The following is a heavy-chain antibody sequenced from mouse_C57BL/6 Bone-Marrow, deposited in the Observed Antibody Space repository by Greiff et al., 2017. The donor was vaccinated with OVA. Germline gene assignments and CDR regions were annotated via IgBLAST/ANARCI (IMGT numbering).Heavy chain of an antibody. J-gene: IGHJ2*01. D-gene: IGHD2-10*02. CDR2: IDPEDGDT. V-gene: IGHV14-1*01. CDR1: GFNIKDYY. CDR3: TTDEGMGY. Sequence: VHVKQSGAELVRPGASVKLSCTASGFNIKDYYMHWVKQRPEQGLEWIGRIDPEDGDTEYAPKFQGKATMTADTSSNTAYLQLSGLTSEDTAVYYCTTDEGMGYWGQGTTLTVSS.